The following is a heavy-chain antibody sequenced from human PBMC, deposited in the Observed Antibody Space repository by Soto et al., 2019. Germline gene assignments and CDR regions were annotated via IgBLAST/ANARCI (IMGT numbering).Heavy chain of an antibody. CDR1: EDIFNNFG. Sequence: QAQLVQSGAEVKKPGASVKVACTASEDIFNNFGITWVRQAPGQGLEWLGWVSYYNGNTNYAHRLQGRVFMTTDTATSTAYLELRSLTFNDTAVYYCARDLTRFCSGGSCTFSMWGQGTQVIVSS. J-gene: IGHJ4*02. CDR3: ARDLTRFCSGGSCTFSM. CDR2: VSYYNGNT. D-gene: IGHD2-15*01. V-gene: IGHV1-18*01.